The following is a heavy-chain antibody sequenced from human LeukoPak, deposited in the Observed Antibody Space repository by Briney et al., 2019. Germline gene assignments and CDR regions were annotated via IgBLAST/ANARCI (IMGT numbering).Heavy chain of an antibody. CDR3: ARLPDSSSYFDY. CDR2: IYHRGST. Sequence: SETLSLTCAVYGGSFSGYYWSWIRQPPGKGLEWIGSIYHRGSTYYNPSLKSRVTISVDTSKNQFALKLTSVTAADTAVYYCARLPDSSSYFDYWGQGTLITVSS. CDR1: GGSFSGYY. D-gene: IGHD6-6*01. J-gene: IGHJ4*02. V-gene: IGHV4-34*01.